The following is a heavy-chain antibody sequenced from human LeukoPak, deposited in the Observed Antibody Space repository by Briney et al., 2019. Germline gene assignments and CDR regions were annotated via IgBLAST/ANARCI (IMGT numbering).Heavy chain of an antibody. CDR1: GFTFSSYG. V-gene: IGHV3-33*01. Sequence: GGSLRLSCAASGFTFSSYGMHWVRQAPGKGLEWVAVIWYDGSSKYYADSVKGRFTISRDNSKNTLYLQMNSLRAEDTAVYYCARGYGDYGGAFDIWGQGTMVTVSS. D-gene: IGHD4-17*01. J-gene: IGHJ3*02. CDR3: ARGYGDYGGAFDI. CDR2: IWYDGSSK.